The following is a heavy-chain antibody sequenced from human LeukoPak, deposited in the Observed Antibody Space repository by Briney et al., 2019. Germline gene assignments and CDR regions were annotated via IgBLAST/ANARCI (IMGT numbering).Heavy chain of an antibody. D-gene: IGHD3-22*01. CDR1: GGSFSGYY. Sequence: SETLSLTCAVYGGSFSGYYWSWIRQPPGKGLEWIGEINHSGSTNYNPSLKSRVTISVDTSKNQFSLKLSSVPAADTVVYYCARRSNKYYYDSSGSSQGGYWGQGTLVTVSS. CDR2: INHSGST. CDR3: ARRSNKYYYDSSGSSQGGY. V-gene: IGHV4-34*01. J-gene: IGHJ4*02.